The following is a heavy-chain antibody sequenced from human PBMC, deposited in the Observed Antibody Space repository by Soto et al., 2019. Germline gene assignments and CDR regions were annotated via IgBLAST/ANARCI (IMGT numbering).Heavy chain of an antibody. J-gene: IGHJ6*02. CDR2: IHYNGST. CDR3: ARGQRGAFLYYYGMDV. CDR1: GGSIRGASYY. Sequence: SETLSLTCTVSGGSIRGASYYWSWIRQHPGKGLECIAYIHYNGSTYYNPSLKSRVTTSVDRSNDQFSLRLTSVTAADTAVYYCARGQRGAFLYYYGMDVWGQGTTVTVSS. D-gene: IGHD1-26*01. V-gene: IGHV4-31*03.